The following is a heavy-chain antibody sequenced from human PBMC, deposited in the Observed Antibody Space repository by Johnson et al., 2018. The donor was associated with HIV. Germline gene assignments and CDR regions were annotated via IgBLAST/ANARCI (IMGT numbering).Heavy chain of an antibody. CDR1: GFTFSIYG. V-gene: IGHV3-30*02. D-gene: IGHD1-20*01. CDR3: AKIITGTTYDALDL. J-gene: IGHJ3*01. Sequence: HVQLVESGGGVVQPGGSLRLSCTGSGFTFSIYGIHWVRQAPDKGLEWVAFIPYDGSNKYYADSVKVRFTISRDNSENTVYVQMNSLRTEDTGMYYCAKIITGTTYDALDLWGQGTMVTVSS. CDR2: IPYDGSNK.